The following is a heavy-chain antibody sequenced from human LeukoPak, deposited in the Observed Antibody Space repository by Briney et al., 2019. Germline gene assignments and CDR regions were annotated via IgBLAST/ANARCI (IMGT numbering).Heavy chain of an antibody. CDR3: VRHADWNLDP. Sequence: PGGSLRLSCAASGFTFNMYWMTWVRQFPGKGLEWVANIKQEGGETEYVDSVRGRFTISRDNARNSVDLQMNSLRVEDTAVYFCVRHADWNLDPWGRGILVTVSS. V-gene: IGHV3-7*01. CDR1: GFTFNMYW. D-gene: IGHD1-7*01. CDR2: IKQEGGET. J-gene: IGHJ5*02.